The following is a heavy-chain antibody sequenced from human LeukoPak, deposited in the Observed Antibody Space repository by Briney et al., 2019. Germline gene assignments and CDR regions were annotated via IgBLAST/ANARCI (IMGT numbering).Heavy chain of an antibody. J-gene: IGHJ3*02. CDR1: GFTVSSNY. CDR2: IYDGGST. CDR3: ARDGGTMVEGFDI. V-gene: IGHV3-53*01. Sequence: GGSLRLSCAVSGFTVSSNYMSWVRQAPGKGLEWVSVIYDGGSTYSADSVKGRFTISGDNSKNTLYLQINSLRAEDTAVYYCARDGGTMVEGFDIWGQGTMVTVSS. D-gene: IGHD3-10*01.